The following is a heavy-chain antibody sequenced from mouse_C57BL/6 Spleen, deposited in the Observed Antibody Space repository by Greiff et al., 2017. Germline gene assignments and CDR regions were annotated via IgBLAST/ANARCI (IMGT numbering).Heavy chain of an antibody. J-gene: IGHJ3*01. Sequence: QVQLQQPGAELVKPGASVKMSCKASGYTFTSYWITWVKQRPGQGLEWIGDIYPGSGSTNYNEKFKSKATLTVDTSTSTAYMQLSSLTSEDSAVYYCARSEEYDSAWFAYWGQGTLVTVSA. D-gene: IGHD2-12*01. CDR1: GYTFTSYW. V-gene: IGHV1-55*01. CDR2: IYPGSGST. CDR3: ARSEEYDSAWFAY.